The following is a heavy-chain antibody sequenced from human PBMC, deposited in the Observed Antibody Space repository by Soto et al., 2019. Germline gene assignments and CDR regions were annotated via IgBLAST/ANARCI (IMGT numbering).Heavy chain of an antibody. J-gene: IGHJ4*02. V-gene: IGHV4-39*01. D-gene: IGHD3-22*01. CDR2: IYNNGDT. CDR1: GATIDKSTDF. Sequence: SETLSLTCTVSGATIDKSTDFWGWIRQPPGKGPEWIGSIYNNGDTYYSLSLKSRVTISLDNSQNQFSLRLSSVTAADTALYYCARLDSTGYYGIDYWGQGTLVTVS. CDR3: ARLDSTGYYGIDY.